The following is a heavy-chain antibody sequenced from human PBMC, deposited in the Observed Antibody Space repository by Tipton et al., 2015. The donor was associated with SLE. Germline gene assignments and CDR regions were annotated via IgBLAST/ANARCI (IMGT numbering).Heavy chain of an antibody. V-gene: IGHV4-61*01. CDR2: MYESGST. CDR1: GGSISSSSYY. D-gene: IGHD6-13*01. J-gene: IGHJ6*02. CDR3: AKMRTNWYGIDV. Sequence: TLSLTCTVSGGSISSSSYYWNWIRQPPGKGLEWIENMYESGSTNYNPSLKSRVAIFVDTSTNQFSLRLSSVTAADTAVYYCAKMRTNWYGIDVWGQGTMVTVSS.